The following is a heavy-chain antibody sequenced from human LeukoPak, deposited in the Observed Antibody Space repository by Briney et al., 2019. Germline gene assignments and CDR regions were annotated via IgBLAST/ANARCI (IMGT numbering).Heavy chain of an antibody. J-gene: IGHJ4*02. Sequence: SETLSLTCTVSGGSISSGGYYWSWLRQHPGKGLEWIGYIYYSGSTYCNPSLKSRVTISVDTSKNQFSLKLSSVTAADTAVYYCARDLEAGAARDWGQGTLVTVSS. V-gene: IGHV4-31*03. CDR1: GGSISSGGYY. CDR2: IYYSGST. D-gene: IGHD6-6*01. CDR3: ARDLEAGAARD.